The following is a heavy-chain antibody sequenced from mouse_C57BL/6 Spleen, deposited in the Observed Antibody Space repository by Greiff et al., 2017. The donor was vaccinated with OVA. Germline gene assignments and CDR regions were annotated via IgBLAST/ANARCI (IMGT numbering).Heavy chain of an antibody. CDR1: GYTFTSYW. D-gene: IGHD1-1*01. Sequence: QVQLQQPGAELVMPGASVKLSCKASGYTFTSYWMHWVKQRPGQGLEWIGEIDPSDSYTNYNQKFKGKSTLTVDKSSSTAYMQLSSLTSEDSAVYYCALITTVDYYAMDYWGQGTSVTVSS. J-gene: IGHJ4*01. CDR3: ALITTVDYYAMDY. CDR2: IDPSDSYT. V-gene: IGHV1-69*01.